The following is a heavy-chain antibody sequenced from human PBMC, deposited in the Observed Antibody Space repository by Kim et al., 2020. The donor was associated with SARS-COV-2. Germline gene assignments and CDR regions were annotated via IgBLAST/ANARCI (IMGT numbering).Heavy chain of an antibody. V-gene: IGHV1-46*01. Sequence: QKFQGRVNMTRDTSTSTVYMELSSLRSEDTAVYYCARDPSSSWDPYYFDYWGQGTLVTVSS. CDR3: ARDPSSSWDPYYFDY. J-gene: IGHJ4*02. D-gene: IGHD6-13*01.